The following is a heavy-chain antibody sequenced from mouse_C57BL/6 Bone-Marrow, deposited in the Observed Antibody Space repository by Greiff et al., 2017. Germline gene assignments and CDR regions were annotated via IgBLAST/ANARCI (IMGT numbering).Heavy chain of an antibody. CDR3: ARAYGSSSFDY. Sequence: VQLQQPGAELVRPGTSVKLSCKASGYTFTSYWMHWVKQRPGQGLEWIGVIDPSDSYTNYNQKFKGKATLTVDTSSSTAYMQLSSLTSEDSAVYYCARAYGSSSFDYGGQGTTLTVSS. V-gene: IGHV1-59*01. J-gene: IGHJ2*01. CDR2: IDPSDSYT. D-gene: IGHD1-1*01. CDR1: GYTFTSYW.